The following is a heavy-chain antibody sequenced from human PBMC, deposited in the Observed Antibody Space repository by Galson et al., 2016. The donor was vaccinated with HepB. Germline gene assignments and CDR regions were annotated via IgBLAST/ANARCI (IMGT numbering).Heavy chain of an antibody. CDR1: GFIVSGNY. CDR3: AKALTVPGILNVYALDV. D-gene: IGHD5/OR15-5a*01. CDR2: IYPAGDT. V-gene: IGHV3-66*01. Sequence: LRLSCAASGFIVSGNYMSWVRQGPGKRLERVAIIYPAGDTYYAESVKERFTISRDSDSNMLFLHMTRLRPGDTGVYYCAKALTVPGILNVYALDVWGQGTTATVSS. J-gene: IGHJ6*02.